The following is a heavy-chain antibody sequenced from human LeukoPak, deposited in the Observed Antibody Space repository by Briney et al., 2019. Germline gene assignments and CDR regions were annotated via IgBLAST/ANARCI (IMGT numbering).Heavy chain of an antibody. J-gene: IGHJ4*02. CDR2: IKQDGSEK. Sequence: GGSLRLSCAASGFTFSNYWMTWVRQAPGKGLEWVANIKQDGSEKYYADSVKGRFTISRDNSKNTLYLEMNSLRGEDTAVYYCAKARERGSSHFDYWGQGTLVTVSS. D-gene: IGHD1-26*01. V-gene: IGHV3-7*01. CDR3: AKARERGSSHFDY. CDR1: GFTFSNYW.